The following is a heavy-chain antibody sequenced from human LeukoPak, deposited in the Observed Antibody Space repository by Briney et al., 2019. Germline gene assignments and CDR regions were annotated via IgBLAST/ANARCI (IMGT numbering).Heavy chain of an antibody. V-gene: IGHV3-30*02. CDR1: GFTFSSYG. J-gene: IGHJ4*02. CDR2: IRYDGSNE. D-gene: IGHD2-2*01. Sequence: GGSLRLSCAASGFTFSSYGMHWVRQAPGKGLEWVSFIRYDGSNEYYADSVRGRFTISRDNSKNTLYLQMNSLRAEDTAVYYCASTGGSTDYWGQGTLVTVSS. CDR3: ASTGGSTDY.